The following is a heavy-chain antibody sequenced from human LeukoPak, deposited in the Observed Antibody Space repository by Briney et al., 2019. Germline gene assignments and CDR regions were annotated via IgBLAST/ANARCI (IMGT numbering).Heavy chain of an antibody. D-gene: IGHD3-22*01. Sequence: PGGSLSLSCADSGFTFNIYAMSWVRLAPGKGLQWVASMCGSAGCTFYTGSVKGRFTISRDNSNNTLYPEMNCLRAEDTTIYYCARDRPNYHESNGHYYERDGDHWGQGTLVTVSS. CDR3: ARDRPNYHESNGHYYERDGDH. V-gene: IGHV3-23*01. CDR2: MCGSAGCT. CDR1: GFTFNIYA. J-gene: IGHJ5*02.